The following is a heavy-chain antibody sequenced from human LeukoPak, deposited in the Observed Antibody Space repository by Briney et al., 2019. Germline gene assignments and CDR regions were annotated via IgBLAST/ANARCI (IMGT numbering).Heavy chain of an antibody. D-gene: IGHD2-2*01. CDR2: IIPIFGTA. Sequence: SVKVSCKASGGTFSSYAISWVRQAPGQGLKWMGGIIPIFGTANYAQKFQGRVTITADESTSTAYMELSSLRSEDTAVYYCARSLAYKLGYCSSTSCPWYFDYWGQGTLVTVSS. CDR3: ARSLAYKLGYCSSTSCPWYFDY. V-gene: IGHV1-69*13. CDR1: GGTFSSYA. J-gene: IGHJ4*02.